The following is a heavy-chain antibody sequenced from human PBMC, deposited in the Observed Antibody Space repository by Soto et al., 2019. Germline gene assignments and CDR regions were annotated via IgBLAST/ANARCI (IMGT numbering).Heavy chain of an antibody. CDR2: IKPSGGST. J-gene: IGHJ4*02. Sequence: ASVKVSCKASGYTFTSYYMHWVRQAPGQGLEWMGIIKPSGGSTNYAQKFQGRVTMTRDTSTSTDYMELSSLRSEDTTVYYCASVLAGTSSWDYWGQGTLVTFSA. D-gene: IGHD6-13*01. CDR3: ASVLAGTSSWDY. V-gene: IGHV1-46*01. CDR1: GYTFTSYY.